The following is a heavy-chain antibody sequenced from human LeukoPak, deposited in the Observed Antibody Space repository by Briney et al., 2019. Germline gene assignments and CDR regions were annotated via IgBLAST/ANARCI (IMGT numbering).Heavy chain of an antibody. CDR3: AKDLKTIDAFDI. J-gene: IGHJ3*02. CDR1: GFTFSSYW. V-gene: IGHV3-74*01. CDR2: INSDGSST. Sequence: PGGSLRLSCAASGFTFSSYWMHWVRQAPGKGLVWVSRINSDGSSTSYADSVKGRFTISRDNSKNTLWLQMNSLRAEDTAVYYCAKDLKTIDAFDIWGQGTMVTVSS. D-gene: IGHD1-14*01.